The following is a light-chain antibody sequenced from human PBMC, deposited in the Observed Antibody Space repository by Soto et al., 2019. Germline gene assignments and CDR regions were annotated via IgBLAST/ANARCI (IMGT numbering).Light chain of an antibody. CDR2: DIS. Sequence: QAVVTQEPSLTVSPGGTVILTCGSSTGAVTSGHYPYWFQQKPGQAPRTLIYDISNKHSWAPARFSGSLLGGEAALTLSGAQPEDEAEYYCLLYYSGARVFGGGTQLTVL. V-gene: IGLV7-46*01. J-gene: IGLJ2*01. CDR1: TGAVTSGHY. CDR3: LLYYSGARV.